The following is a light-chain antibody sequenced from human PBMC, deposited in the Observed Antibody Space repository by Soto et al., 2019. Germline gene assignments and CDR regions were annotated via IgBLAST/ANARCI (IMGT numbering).Light chain of an antibody. CDR1: SNNY. CDR3: YYYSGTYADVV. V-gene: IGLV2-11*01. CDR2: DVT. Sequence: QSALTQPRSVSGSPGQSVTISCTGISNNYVSCYQQHPGKVPKVIVYDVTLRPSGVSDRFSGSRSGNTASLAISGLRAEDEADYSCYYYSGTYADVVFGGGTKLTVL. J-gene: IGLJ2*01.